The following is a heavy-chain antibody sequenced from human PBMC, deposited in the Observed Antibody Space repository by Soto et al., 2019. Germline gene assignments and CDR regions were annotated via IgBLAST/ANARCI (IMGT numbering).Heavy chain of an antibody. D-gene: IGHD6-13*01. V-gene: IGHV1-69*01. Sequence: QVQLVQSGAEVKKPGSSVKVSCKASGGTFSSYAISWVRQAPGQGLEWMGGIIPIFGTANYAQKFQGRVTITADESTSTAYMELSSLRSEDTAVYYRARATVIAAAVYYYYGMDVWGQGTTVTVSS. CDR2: IIPIFGTA. CDR3: ARATVIAAAVYYYYGMDV. CDR1: GGTFSSYA. J-gene: IGHJ6*02.